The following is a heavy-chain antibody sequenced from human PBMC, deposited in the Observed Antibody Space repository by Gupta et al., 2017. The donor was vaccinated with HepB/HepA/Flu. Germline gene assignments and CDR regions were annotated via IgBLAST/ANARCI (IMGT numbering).Heavy chain of an antibody. V-gene: IGHV1-69*01. Sequence: QVQLVQSGAEVKKPGSSVKVSCKASGGTFSSYAISWVRQAPGQGLEWMGGIIPIFGTANYAQKFQGRVTITADESTSTAYMELSSLRSEDTAVYYCARERQSIGYCSSTSCYTEGDYYYYYYMDVWGKGTTVTVSS. D-gene: IGHD2-2*02. CDR2: IIPIFGTA. CDR1: GGTFSSYA. J-gene: IGHJ6*03. CDR3: ARERQSIGYCSSTSCYTEGDYYYYYYMDV.